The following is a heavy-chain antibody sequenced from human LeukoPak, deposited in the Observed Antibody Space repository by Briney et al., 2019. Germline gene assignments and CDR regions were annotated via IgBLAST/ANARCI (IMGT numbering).Heavy chain of an antibody. D-gene: IGHD3-22*01. Sequence: PGGSLRLSCAASGFTFSSYAMHWVRQAPGKGLEWVAVISYDGSNKYYADSVKGRFTISRDNSKNTLYLQMNSLRAEDTAVYYCARDWSQYYDSSGYSNWFDPWGQGTLVTVSS. CDR1: GFTFSSYA. V-gene: IGHV3-30-3*01. J-gene: IGHJ5*02. CDR3: ARDWSQYYDSSGYSNWFDP. CDR2: ISYDGSNK.